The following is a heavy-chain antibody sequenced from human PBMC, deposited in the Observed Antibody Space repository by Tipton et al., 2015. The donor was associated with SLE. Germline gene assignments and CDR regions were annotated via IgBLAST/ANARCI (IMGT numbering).Heavy chain of an antibody. Sequence: LRLSCAVYGGSFSGYYWSWIRQPPGKGLEWIGDINHRGSDNYNPSLKSRVTISVATSKNQFSLKLSSLTAADTAVYYCARGPPLFRFLEWVSGHDAFDIWGQGTMVTVSS. CDR3: ARGPPLFRFLEWVSGHDAFDI. D-gene: IGHD3-3*01. CDR1: GGSFSGYY. V-gene: IGHV4-34*01. J-gene: IGHJ3*02. CDR2: INHRGSD.